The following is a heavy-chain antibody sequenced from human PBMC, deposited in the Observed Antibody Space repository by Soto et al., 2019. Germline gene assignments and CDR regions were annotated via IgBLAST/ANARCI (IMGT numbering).Heavy chain of an antibody. J-gene: IGHJ6*02. V-gene: IGHV1-69*01. CDR2: IIPIFGTA. CDR1: GGTFSSYA. Sequence: QVQLVQSGAEVKKPGSSVKVSCKASGGTFSSYAISWVRQAPGQGLEWMGGIIPIFGTANYAQKFQGRVTITTHESRSTAYIDLSSLRSEDTAVYYCARDQRGYSYGWFYYSMDVWGQGTTVTVSS. D-gene: IGHD5-18*01. CDR3: ARDQRGYSYGWFYYSMDV.